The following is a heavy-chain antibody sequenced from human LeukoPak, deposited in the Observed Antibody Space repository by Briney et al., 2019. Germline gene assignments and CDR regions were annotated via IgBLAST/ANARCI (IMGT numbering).Heavy chain of an antibody. CDR3: AKDLGSGSYYDY. CDR1: GFTFSSFN. J-gene: IGHJ4*02. D-gene: IGHD3-10*01. Sequence: GGSLRLSCAASGFTFSSFNMNWVRQAPGKGLEWISYISSSSSSIYYADSVKGRFTISRDNAKNSLYLQMNSLREEDTAVYYCAKDLGSGSYYDYWGQGTLVTVSS. V-gene: IGHV3-48*02. CDR2: ISSSSSSI.